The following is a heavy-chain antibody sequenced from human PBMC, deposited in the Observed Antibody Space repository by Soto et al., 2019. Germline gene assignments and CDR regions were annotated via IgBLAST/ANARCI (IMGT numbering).Heavy chain of an antibody. D-gene: IGHD5-12*01. CDR1: GGSISSGGYY. V-gene: IGHV4-31*03. Sequence: QVQLQESGPGLVKPSQTLSLTCTVSGGSISSGGYYWSWIRQPPGKGLEWIGYIYYSGSTYYNPSVKSRVTISVDTSKNQFSLKLSSVTAADTAVYYCAASCVACGGFNYYGMDVWGQGTTVTVSS. CDR3: AASCVACGGFNYYGMDV. J-gene: IGHJ6*02. CDR2: IYYSGST.